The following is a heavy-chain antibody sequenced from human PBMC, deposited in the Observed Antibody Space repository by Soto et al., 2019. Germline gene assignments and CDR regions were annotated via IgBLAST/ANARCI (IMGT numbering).Heavy chain of an antibody. Sequence: QLQLQESGPGLVKPSETLSLTCTVSGGSISSSSYYWGWIRQPPGKGLEWIGSIYYSGSTYYNPYLKSRVTIYVDTSKYQFSLKLSSVTDADTDVYYCATLWGQDWGQGNLGTVSS. CDR1: GGSISSSSYY. D-gene: IGHD3-10*01. V-gene: IGHV4-39*01. CDR3: ATLWGQD. CDR2: IYYSGST. J-gene: IGHJ4*02.